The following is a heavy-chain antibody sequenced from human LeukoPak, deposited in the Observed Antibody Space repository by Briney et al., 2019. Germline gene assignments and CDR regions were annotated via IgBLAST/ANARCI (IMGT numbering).Heavy chain of an antibody. V-gene: IGHV1-18*01. J-gene: IGHJ4*02. CDR1: GYTFTSYG. CDR2: ISAYNGNT. CDR3: ARMGYYYDSSGYYSIDY. Sequence: ASVKVSCKASGYTFTSYGISWVRQAPGQGLEWMGWISAYNGNTNYAQKLQGRVTITTDTSTSTAYMELRSLRSDDTAVYYCARMGYYYDSSGYYSIDYWGQGTLVTVSS. D-gene: IGHD3-22*01.